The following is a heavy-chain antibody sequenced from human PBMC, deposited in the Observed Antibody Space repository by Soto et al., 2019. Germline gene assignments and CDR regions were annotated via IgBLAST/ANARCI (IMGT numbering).Heavy chain of an antibody. CDR1: GGSISTYY. Sequence: SETLSLTCTVSGGSISTYYWSWILQPAGKGLEWIGRIDTSGNTNYNPSLKSRVTMSVDTSKKQFSLKLTSVTAADTAVYYCARYSSNWFQTEGMDVWGQGTTVTVSS. D-gene: IGHD6-13*01. CDR2: IDTSGNT. V-gene: IGHV4-4*07. CDR3: ARYSSNWFQTEGMDV. J-gene: IGHJ6*02.